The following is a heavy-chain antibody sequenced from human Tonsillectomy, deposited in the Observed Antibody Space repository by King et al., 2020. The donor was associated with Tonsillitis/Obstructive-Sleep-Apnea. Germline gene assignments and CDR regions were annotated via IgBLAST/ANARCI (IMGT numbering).Heavy chain of an antibody. Sequence: VQLVESGGGLVEPGGSLTISCTASGFTFKDAWMNWVRQAPGQGLEWVGRIKSKTDGGTTNYAAPVKGRFTISRDDSNNTLFLLMNSLKTEDTAVYYCTAEPATTVTTWGHGTLVTVSS. CDR2: IKSKTDGGTT. J-gene: IGHJ5*01. CDR1: GFTFKDAW. CDR3: TAEPATTVTT. V-gene: IGHV3-15*07. D-gene: IGHD4-17*01.